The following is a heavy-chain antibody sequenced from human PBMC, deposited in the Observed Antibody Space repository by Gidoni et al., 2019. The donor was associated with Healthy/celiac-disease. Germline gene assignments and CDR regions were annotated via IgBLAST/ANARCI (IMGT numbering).Heavy chain of an antibody. CDR1: GFTFSSYS. V-gene: IGHV3-21*01. J-gene: IGHJ4*02. CDR3: ARDPSPEGLLYYFDY. CDR2: ISSSSSYI. D-gene: IGHD1-26*01. Sequence: EVPLVESGGGLVKPGGSLRLSCAASGFTFSSYSMNWVRQAPGKGLEWFSSISSSSSYIYYADSVKGRFPISRDNAKNSLYLQMNSLRAEDTAVYYCARDPSPEGLLYYFDYWGQGTLVTVSS.